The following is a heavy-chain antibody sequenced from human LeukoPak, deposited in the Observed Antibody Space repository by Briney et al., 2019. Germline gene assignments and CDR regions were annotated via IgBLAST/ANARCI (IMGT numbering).Heavy chain of an antibody. CDR1: GFTFSNFW. CDR3: AKNTPGRAIDY. CDR2: MKQDETEK. D-gene: IGHD2-15*01. V-gene: IGHV3-7*03. Sequence: GGSLRLSCTASGFTFSNFWMGWVRQAPGKGLEWVANMKQDETEKFYLGSVKGRFTISRDNSKNTLYLQMNSLRAEDTAVYFCAKNTPGRAIDYWGQGTLVTVSS. J-gene: IGHJ4*02.